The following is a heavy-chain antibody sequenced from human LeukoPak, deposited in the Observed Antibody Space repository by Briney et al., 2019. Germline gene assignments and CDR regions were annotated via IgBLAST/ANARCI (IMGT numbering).Heavy chain of an antibody. J-gene: IGHJ4*02. CDR2: INTVASYI. CDR3: ARLRRNSDKSGFYYYYDY. D-gene: IGHD3-22*01. CDR1: GLTFSSFS. V-gene: IGHV3-21*06. Sequence: GGSLRLSCAASGLTFSSFSFNWVRQGPGKGLEWVSSINTVASYIYYADSVKGRFTISRDNAKNSLYLQMNSLRAEDTGVYYCARLRRNSDKSGFYYYYDYRGQATLVTVSS.